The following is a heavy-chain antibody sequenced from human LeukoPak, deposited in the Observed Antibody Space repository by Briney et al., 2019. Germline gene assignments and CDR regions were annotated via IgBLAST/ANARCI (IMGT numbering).Heavy chain of an antibody. CDR3: AGQYCSSTSCQSLFDY. V-gene: IGHV1-2*02. Sequence: ASVKVSFKASGYTFTGYYMHWVRQPPGQGLEWMGWINPKSGGTNYAQKFQGRVTMTRDTSISTAYMELSRLRSDDTAVYYCAGQYCSSTSCQSLFDYWGQGTLVTVSS. D-gene: IGHD2-2*01. J-gene: IGHJ4*02. CDR2: INPKSGGT. CDR1: GYTFTGYY.